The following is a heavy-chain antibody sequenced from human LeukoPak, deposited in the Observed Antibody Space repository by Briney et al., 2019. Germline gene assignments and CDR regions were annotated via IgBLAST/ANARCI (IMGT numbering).Heavy chain of an antibody. V-gene: IGHV1-69*13. CDR3: ATPTYYDFWSGYSNTYYYYYMDV. D-gene: IGHD3-3*01. Sequence: SVKVSCKASGGTFSSYAISWVRQAPGQGLGWMGGIIPIFGTANYAQKFQGRVTITADESTSTAYMELSSLRSEDTAVYYCATPTYYDFWSGYSNTYYYYYMDVWGKGTTVTVSS. CDR2: IIPIFGTA. J-gene: IGHJ6*03. CDR1: GGTFSSYA.